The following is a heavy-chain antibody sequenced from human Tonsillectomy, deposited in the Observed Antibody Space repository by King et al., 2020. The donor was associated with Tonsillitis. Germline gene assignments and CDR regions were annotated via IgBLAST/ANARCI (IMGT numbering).Heavy chain of an antibody. J-gene: IGHJ6*02. CDR3: AKEIVGATPWYYGMDV. Sequence: VQLVESGGGLVQPGGSLRLSCAASGFTFSSYAMSWVRPAPGKGLEWVSAISGSGGSTYYADSVKGRFTISRDNSKNTLYLHMNSLRAEDTAVYYCAKEIVGATPWYYGMDVWGQGTTVTVSS. CDR2: ISGSGGST. D-gene: IGHD1-26*01. CDR1: GFTFSSYA. V-gene: IGHV3-23*04.